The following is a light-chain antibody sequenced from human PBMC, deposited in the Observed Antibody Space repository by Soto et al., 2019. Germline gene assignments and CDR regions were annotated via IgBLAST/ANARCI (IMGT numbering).Light chain of an antibody. CDR1: QSVSSSY. CDR2: GAS. V-gene: IGKV3-20*01. J-gene: IGKJ1*01. Sequence: EIVLTQSPGTLSLSPGERATLSCRASQSVSSSYLAWYQQKPGQAPRFFIYGASSRATGIPDRFSGSGSGTDFTLTISRLESEDFAVYYCQKYGRPNPTFVQGTKVGIK. CDR3: QKYGRPNPT.